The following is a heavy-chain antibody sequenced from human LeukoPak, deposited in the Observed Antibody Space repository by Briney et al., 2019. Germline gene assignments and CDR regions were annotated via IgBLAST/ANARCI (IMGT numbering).Heavy chain of an antibody. CDR2: IYSTGST. CDR1: GGSISSYY. Sequence: PSETLSLTCTVSGGSISSYYWSWIRQPAGKGLEWIGRIYSTGSTNYNPSLKSRVTMSVDTSKNQFSLRLRSVTAADTAVYYCARQIATAGTAGFDFWGQGALVTVSS. D-gene: IGHD6-13*01. CDR3: ARQIATAGTAGFDF. V-gene: IGHV4-4*07. J-gene: IGHJ4*02.